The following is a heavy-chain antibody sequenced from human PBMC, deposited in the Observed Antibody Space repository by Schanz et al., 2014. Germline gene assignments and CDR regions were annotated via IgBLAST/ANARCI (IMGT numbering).Heavy chain of an antibody. D-gene: IGHD3-10*02. J-gene: IGHJ4*02. Sequence: EVQLVASGGGLVQPGGSLRLSCAASGITFSSHSFNWVRQAPGKGLEWISYITYNGGTIYYADSVKGRFTISRDNAKNSLYLQMNSLRAEDTAVYYCVRDSLFAFDYWGQGTLVTVSS. CDR1: GITFSSHS. CDR3: VRDSLFAFDY. V-gene: IGHV3-48*01. CDR2: ITYNGGTI.